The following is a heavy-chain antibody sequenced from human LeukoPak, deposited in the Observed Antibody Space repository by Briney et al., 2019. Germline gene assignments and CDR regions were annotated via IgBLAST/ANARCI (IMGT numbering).Heavy chain of an antibody. V-gene: IGHV4-34*01. CDR1: GGSFSGYY. Sequence: PSETLSLTCAVYGGSFSGYYWSWIRQPPGKGLEWIGEINHSGSTNYNPSLKSRVTISVDTSKNQFSLKLSSVTAADTAVYYCARQIVVVPAAIRLGYNWFDPWGQGTLVTVPS. D-gene: IGHD2-2*01. CDR3: ARQIVVVPAAIRLGYNWFDP. J-gene: IGHJ5*02. CDR2: INHSGST.